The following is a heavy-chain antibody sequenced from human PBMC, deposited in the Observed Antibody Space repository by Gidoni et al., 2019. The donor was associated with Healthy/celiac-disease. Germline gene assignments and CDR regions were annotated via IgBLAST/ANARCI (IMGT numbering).Heavy chain of an antibody. CDR2: IKSKTDGGTT. CDR3: TTHTYDFWSGYYL. V-gene: IGHV3-15*01. J-gene: IGHJ4*02. CDR1: VFTFSNAW. Sequence: EVQLVESGGGLVKPGGSLRLSCAASVFTFSNAWMGWVRQAPGKGLEWVGRIKSKTDGGTTDYAAPVKGRFTISRDDSKNTLYLQMNSLKTEDTAVYYCTTHTYDFWSGYYLWGQGTLVTVSS. D-gene: IGHD3-3*01.